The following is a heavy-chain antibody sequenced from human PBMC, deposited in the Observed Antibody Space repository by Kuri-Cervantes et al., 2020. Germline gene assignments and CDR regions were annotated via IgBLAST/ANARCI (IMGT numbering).Heavy chain of an antibody. Sequence: GGSLRLSCAASGFTFSSYEMNWVRQAPGKGLEWVSYISSSGSTIYYADSVKGRFTISRDNAKNSLYLQMNSLRAEDTAVYYCAKEGIRTIFGVGEYYFDYWGQGALVTVSS. CDR1: GFTFSSYE. CDR3: AKEGIRTIFGVGEYYFDY. CDR2: ISSSGSTI. D-gene: IGHD3-3*01. J-gene: IGHJ4*02. V-gene: IGHV3-48*03.